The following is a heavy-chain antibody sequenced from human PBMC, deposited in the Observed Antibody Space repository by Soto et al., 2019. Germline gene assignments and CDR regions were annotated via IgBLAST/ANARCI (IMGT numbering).Heavy chain of an antibody. CDR1: GFTFGDYA. V-gene: IGHV3-43D*03. J-gene: IGHJ4*02. CDR3: VKGDITGTSYLGY. CDR2: INWDGGTT. Sequence: PGGSLRLSCAASGFTFGDYAMHWVRQAPGRSPEWLSVINWDGGTTYYADSVEGRFYISRDNSEKSLYLQMNSLRPEDSAFYYCVKGDITGTSYLGYWGQGTLVTVSS. D-gene: IGHD1-7*01.